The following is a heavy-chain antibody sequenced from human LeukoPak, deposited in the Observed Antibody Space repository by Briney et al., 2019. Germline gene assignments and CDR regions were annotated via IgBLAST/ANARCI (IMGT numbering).Heavy chain of an antibody. D-gene: IGHD1-26*01. V-gene: IGHV3-21*04. CDR2: ISSSSSYI. J-gene: IGHJ4*02. CDR1: GFTFSSYS. Sequence: AGGSLRLSCAASGFTFSSYSMNWVRQAPGKGLEWVSSISSSSSYIYYADSVKGRFTISRDNAKNSLYLQMNSLRAEDTALYYCAKDIMGIVGATTVFDYWGQGTLVTVSS. CDR3: AKDIMGIVGATTVFDY.